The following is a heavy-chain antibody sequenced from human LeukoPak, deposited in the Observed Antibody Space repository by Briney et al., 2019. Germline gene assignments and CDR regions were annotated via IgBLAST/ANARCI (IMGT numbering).Heavy chain of an antibody. CDR1: GFNFSSYA. V-gene: IGHV3-23*01. J-gene: IGHJ4*02. Sequence: GGSLRLFCAASGFNFSSYAMSWVRQAPGEGPEGLSSICCSCGSTYYADSVKGRFTISRDNSKNTPYLQMNSLRAEDTAVYYCAKADIVVVVAASALDYWGQGTLVTVSS. D-gene: IGHD2-15*01. CDR3: AKADIVVVVAASALDY. CDR2: ICCSCGST.